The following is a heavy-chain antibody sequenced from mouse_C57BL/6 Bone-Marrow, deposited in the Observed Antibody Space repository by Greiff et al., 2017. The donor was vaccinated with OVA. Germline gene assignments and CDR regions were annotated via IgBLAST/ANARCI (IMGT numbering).Heavy chain of an antibody. V-gene: IGHV5-9-1*02. Sequence: EVKLVESGEGLVKPGGSLKLSCAASGFTFSSYAMPWVRQTPEQRLEWVAYISSGGGYIYYADTVKGRFTFSRDNARNTLYLQMSRLKSDDTAMYYCTICAWFAYWGQGTLVTVSA. CDR3: TICAWFAY. CDR2: ISSGGGYI. CDR1: GFTFSSYA. J-gene: IGHJ3*01.